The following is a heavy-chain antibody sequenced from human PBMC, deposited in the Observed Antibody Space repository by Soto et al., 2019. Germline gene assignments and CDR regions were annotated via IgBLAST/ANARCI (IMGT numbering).Heavy chain of an antibody. CDR1: GYTFTGYY. CDR2: INPNSGGT. D-gene: IGHD5-12*01. V-gene: IGHV1-2*04. J-gene: IGHJ6*02. Sequence: ASVKVSCKASGYTFTGYYMHWVRQAPGQGLEWMGWINPNSGGTNYAQKFQGWVTMTRDTSISTAYMELSRLRSDDTAVYYCARGAYSGYDLEDPNYYYYYGMDVWGQGTTVTV. CDR3: ARGAYSGYDLEDPNYYYYYGMDV.